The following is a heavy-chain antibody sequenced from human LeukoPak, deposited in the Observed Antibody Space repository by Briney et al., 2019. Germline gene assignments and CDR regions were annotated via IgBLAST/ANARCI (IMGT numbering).Heavy chain of an antibody. CDR1: GFTFSIYA. V-gene: IGHV3-23*01. Sequence: GRSLRLSCTASGFTFSIYAMNWVRQAPGKGQEWVSAISGSGGSTYYADSVKGRFTISRDNSKNTLYLQMNSLRAEDTAVYYCARGIYGSYGMDVWGQGTTVTVSS. D-gene: IGHD3-10*01. CDR2: ISGSGGST. J-gene: IGHJ6*02. CDR3: ARGIYGSYGMDV.